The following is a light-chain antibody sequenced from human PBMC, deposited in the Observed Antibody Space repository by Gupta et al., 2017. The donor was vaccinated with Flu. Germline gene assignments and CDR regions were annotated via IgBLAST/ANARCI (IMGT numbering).Light chain of an antibody. J-gene: IGKJ5*01. Sequence: EIVLTPSPGTLSLSPGEGATLSCRASQSVSSSYLAWYQQKPGQAPRLLIYGASTRATGIPDRFSGGGSGTDFTLTISRLEPEDFAMYYCQQYGTSPITFGQGTRLEIK. CDR3: QQYGTSPIT. CDR2: GAS. V-gene: IGKV3-20*01. CDR1: QSVSSSY.